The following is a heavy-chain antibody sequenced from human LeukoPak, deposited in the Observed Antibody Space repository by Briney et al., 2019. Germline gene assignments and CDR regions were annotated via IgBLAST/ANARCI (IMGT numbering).Heavy chain of an antibody. CDR1: GFTVSSNY. V-gene: IGHV3-53*01. D-gene: IGHD6-13*01. CDR3: ARRALYSSSWYPDAFDI. Sequence: GGSLRLSCAASGFTVSSNYMSWVRQAPGKGLEWVSVIYSGGSTYYADSVKGRFTISRDNSKNTLYLQMNSLRAEDTAVYYCARRALYSSSWYPDAFDIWGQGTMVTVSS. J-gene: IGHJ3*02. CDR2: IYSGGST.